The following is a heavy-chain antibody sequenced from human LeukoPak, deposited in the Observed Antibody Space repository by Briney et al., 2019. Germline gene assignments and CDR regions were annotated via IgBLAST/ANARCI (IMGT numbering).Heavy chain of an antibody. V-gene: IGHV4-61*02. CDR3: ARINFGVVRGDFDY. CDR1: GGSISSGSYY. Sequence: SQTLSLTCTASGGSISSGSYYWSWIRQPAGKGLEWVGRIHSSGSTNYNSSLKSRVTMSVDTSKNQFSLNLSSVTAADTAVYYCARINFGVVRGDFDYWGQGTLVTVSS. J-gene: IGHJ4*02. D-gene: IGHD3-3*01. CDR2: IHSSGST.